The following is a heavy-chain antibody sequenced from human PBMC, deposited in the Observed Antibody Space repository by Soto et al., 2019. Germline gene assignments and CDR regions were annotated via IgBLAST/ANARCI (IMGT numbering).Heavy chain of an antibody. CDR1: GFIFDDFA. Sequence: EAQLVESGGGLVQPGRSLRLSCAGSGFIFDDFAIHWVRQAPGKGLEWVSGISWNSDSIGYADSVKGRFTISRDNAKNSLYLQMNSLRVEDTALYYCTKVGGLYDFWSGPLHFDLSGQGTLVTVSS. CDR2: ISWNSDSI. D-gene: IGHD3-3*01. J-gene: IGHJ4*02. CDR3: TKVGGLYDFWSGPLHFDL. V-gene: IGHV3-9*01.